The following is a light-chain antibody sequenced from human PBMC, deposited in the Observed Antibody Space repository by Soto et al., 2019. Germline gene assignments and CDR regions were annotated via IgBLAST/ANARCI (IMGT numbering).Light chain of an antibody. J-gene: IGKJ1*01. CDR3: QQYYNWPRT. Sequence: EIVMTQSPATLSVSPGERATLSCRASQSVSPNLAWYQQQTGQAPRLLIYVTSARATGIPARFSGSGSGTEFTLTISSLQSEDFAVYYCQQYYNWPRTFGQGTKVDNK. CDR2: VTS. V-gene: IGKV3-15*01. CDR1: QSVSPN.